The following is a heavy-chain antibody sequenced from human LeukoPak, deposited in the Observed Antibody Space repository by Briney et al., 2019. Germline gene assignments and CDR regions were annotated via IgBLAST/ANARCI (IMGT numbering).Heavy chain of an antibody. V-gene: IGHV4-59*13. CDR2: IYYTGNT. CDR1: AGSISGYY. CDR3: ARERVIATTYDAFDI. D-gene: IGHD2-15*01. Sequence: SETLSLTCTVSAGSISGYYCTWIRKPPGKGLGWIGNIYYTGNTDYNRSLKSRVTISIDKSKNQFSLKLSSVTAADMALYYCARERVIATTYDAFDIWGQGTMVTVSS. J-gene: IGHJ3*02.